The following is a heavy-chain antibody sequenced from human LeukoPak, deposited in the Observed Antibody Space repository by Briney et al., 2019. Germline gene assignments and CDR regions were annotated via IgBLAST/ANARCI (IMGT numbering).Heavy chain of an antibody. CDR3: ARGRKGLWFGERQHYYMDV. D-gene: IGHD3-10*01. J-gene: IGHJ6*03. CDR1: GGSFSGYY. V-gene: IGHV4-59*10. CDR2: IYTSGST. Sequence: SETLSLTCAVYGGSFSGYYWSWIRQPAGKGLEWIGRIYTSGSTNYNPSLKSRVTMSVDTSKNQFSLKLSSVTAADTAVYYCARGRKGLWFGERQHYYMDVWGKGTTVTISS.